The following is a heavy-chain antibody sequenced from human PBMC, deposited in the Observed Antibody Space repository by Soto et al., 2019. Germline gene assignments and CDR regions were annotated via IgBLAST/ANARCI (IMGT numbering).Heavy chain of an antibody. CDR3: ARDLPVLVPAAHTPYTSDYGMDV. CDR2: ISYDGSNK. CDR1: GFTFSSYA. J-gene: IGHJ6*02. V-gene: IGHV3-30-3*01. D-gene: IGHD2-2*01. Sequence: QVQLVESGGGVVQPGRSLRLSCAASGFTFSSYAMHWVRQAPGKGLEWVAVISYDGSNKYYADSVKGRFTISRDNSKNPLYLQMNSLRAEDTAVYYCARDLPVLVPAAHTPYTSDYGMDVWGQGTTVTVSS.